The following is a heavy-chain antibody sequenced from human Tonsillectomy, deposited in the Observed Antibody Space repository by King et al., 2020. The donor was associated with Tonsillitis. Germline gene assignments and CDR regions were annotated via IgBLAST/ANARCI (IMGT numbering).Heavy chain of an antibody. CDR3: ANRASPSMTGTGFDY. Sequence: VQLVESGGGVVQPGRSLRLSCAASGFTFSSYGMHWVRQAPGKGLEWVAVISYDGSNKYYADSVKGRFTISRDNSKNTLYLQMNSLRAEDTAVYYCANRASPSMTGTGFDYWGQGTLVTASS. V-gene: IGHV3-30*18. D-gene: IGHD3-9*01. CDR1: GFTFSSYG. J-gene: IGHJ4*02. CDR2: ISYDGSNK.